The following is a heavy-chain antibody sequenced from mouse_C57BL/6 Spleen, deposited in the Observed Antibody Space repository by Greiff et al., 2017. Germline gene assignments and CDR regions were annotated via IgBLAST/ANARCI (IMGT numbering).Heavy chain of an antibody. CDR2: ISDGGSYT. CDR3: ARDDYDYYYAMDY. D-gene: IGHD2-4*01. J-gene: IGHJ4*01. V-gene: IGHV5-4*01. Sequence: EVKVVESGGGLVKPGGSLKLSCAASGFTFSSYAMSWVRQTPEKRLEWVATISDGGSYTYYPDNVKGRFTISRDNAKNNLYLQMSHLKSEDTAMYYCARDDYDYYYAMDYWGQGTSVTVSS. CDR1: GFTFSSYA.